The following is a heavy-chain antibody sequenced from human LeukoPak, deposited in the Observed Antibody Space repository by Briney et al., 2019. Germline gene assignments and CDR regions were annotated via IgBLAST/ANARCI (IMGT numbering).Heavy chain of an antibody. J-gene: IGHJ4*02. Sequence: SVKVSCTASGGTFSSYAISWVRQAPGQGLEWMGGIIPIFGTANYAQKFQGRVTITADESTSTAYMELSSLRSEDTAVYYCAKCTVVIPDYFDYWGQGTLVTVSS. CDR1: GGTFSSYA. D-gene: IGHD4-23*01. CDR2: IIPIFGTA. CDR3: AKCTVVIPDYFDY. V-gene: IGHV1-69*13.